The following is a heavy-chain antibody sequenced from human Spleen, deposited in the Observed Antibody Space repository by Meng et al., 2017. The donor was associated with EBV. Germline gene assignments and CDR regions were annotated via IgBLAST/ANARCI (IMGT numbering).Heavy chain of an antibody. Sequence: QITLKESGPTLVKPTQTLTLTCTFSGFSLTPIGVGVGWIRQPPGKALDWLALIYWDDDKRYSPSLKSRLTITKDTSKNQVVLTMTNMDPVDTATYYCALCYYDILTGYSRGRFDCWGQGTLVTVSS. CDR2: IYWDDDK. J-gene: IGHJ4*02. CDR3: ALCYYDILTGYSRGRFDC. V-gene: IGHV2-5*02. CDR1: GFSLTPIGVG. D-gene: IGHD3-9*01.